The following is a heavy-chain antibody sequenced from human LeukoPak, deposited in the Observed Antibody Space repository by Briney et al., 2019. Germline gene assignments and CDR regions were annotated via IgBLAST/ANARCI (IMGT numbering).Heavy chain of an antibody. CDR2: VSSSGTYK. V-gene: IGHV3-21*01. Sequence: GGSLRLSCAASGFTFSSYSMNWVRQAPGKGLEWVSSVSSSGTYKYYADSVKGRFTISRDNAKNSLYLQMNSLRAEDTAVYYCARVLGAYSNVYGPDFDYWGQGTLVTVAS. J-gene: IGHJ4*02. D-gene: IGHD3-16*01. CDR1: GFTFSSYS. CDR3: ARVLGAYSNVYGPDFDY.